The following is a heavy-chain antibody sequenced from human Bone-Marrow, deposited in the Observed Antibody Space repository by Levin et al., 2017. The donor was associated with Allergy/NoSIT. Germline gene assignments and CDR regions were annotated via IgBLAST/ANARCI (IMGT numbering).Heavy chain of an antibody. CDR3: ARAQRGRFGGYYYYGMDV. J-gene: IGHJ6*02. CDR2: IIPILGIA. Sequence: GASVKVSCKASGGTFSSYAISWVRQAPGQGLEWMGRIIPILGIANYAQKFQGRVTITADKSTSTAYMELSSLRSEDTAVYYCARAQRGRFGGYYYYGMDVWGQGTTVTVSS. V-gene: IGHV1-69*04. CDR1: GGTFSSYA. D-gene: IGHD3-16*01.